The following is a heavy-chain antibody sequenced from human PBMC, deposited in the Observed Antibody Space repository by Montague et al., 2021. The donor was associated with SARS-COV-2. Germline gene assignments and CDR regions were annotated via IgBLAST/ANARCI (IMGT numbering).Heavy chain of an antibody. Sequence: SLRLSCAASGFTFSSYAMHRVRQAPGKGLEWVAVISYDGSNKYYADSVKGRFTISRDNSKNTLYLQMNSLRAEDTAVYYCARDLGVLAFDIWGQGTMVTVSS. CDR2: ISYDGSNK. J-gene: IGHJ3*02. CDR3: ARDLGVLAFDI. D-gene: IGHD3-16*01. CDR1: GFTFSSYA. V-gene: IGHV3-30*04.